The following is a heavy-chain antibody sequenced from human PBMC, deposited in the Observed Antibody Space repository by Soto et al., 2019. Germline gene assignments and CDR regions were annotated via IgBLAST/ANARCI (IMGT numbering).Heavy chain of an antibody. J-gene: IGHJ6*02. Sequence: GESLQISCKGPGYSFPSYWIGWMRQMPGKGLEWMGIIYPGDSDTRYSPSFQGQVTISADKSISTAYLQWSSLKASDTAMYYCARHGGYYGSGSYGVYYGMDVWGQGTTVTVSS. V-gene: IGHV5-51*01. CDR2: IYPGDSDT. CDR1: GYSFPSYW. D-gene: IGHD3-10*01. CDR3: ARHGGYYGSGSYGVYYGMDV.